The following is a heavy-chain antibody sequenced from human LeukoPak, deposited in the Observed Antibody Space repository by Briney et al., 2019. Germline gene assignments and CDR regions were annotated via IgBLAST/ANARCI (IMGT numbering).Heavy chain of an antibody. Sequence: EPLRSSLKASGYILTTYWIDWVRQIPGTGVEWMGIIYPGESVTRYSPSFQGQVTIPADKSINIAYLQWSSLKAWDTAMYSCARRDTFSGGDPAFGVSGQGTMVTVSS. V-gene: IGHV5-51*01. CDR2: IYPGESVT. CDR1: GYILTTYW. J-gene: IGHJ3*01. D-gene: IGHD2-21*02. CDR3: ARRDTFSGGDPAFGV.